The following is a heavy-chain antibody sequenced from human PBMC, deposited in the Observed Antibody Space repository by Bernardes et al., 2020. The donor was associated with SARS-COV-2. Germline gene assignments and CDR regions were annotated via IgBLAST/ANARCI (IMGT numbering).Heavy chain of an antibody. CDR2: ITPGSGGP. V-gene: IGHV1-69*06. D-gene: IGHD2-2*02. J-gene: IGHJ6*02. Sequence: SVKVSCKASRDTFSNYAIVWVRQAPGQGLEWVGGITPGSGGPSYAQKFEGRVTISADTGTSTSYMVLSSLKSDDAAVYYCAREKNTLSANYGMDVWGQGTPITVSS. CDR3: AREKNTLSANYGMDV. CDR1: RDTFSNYA.